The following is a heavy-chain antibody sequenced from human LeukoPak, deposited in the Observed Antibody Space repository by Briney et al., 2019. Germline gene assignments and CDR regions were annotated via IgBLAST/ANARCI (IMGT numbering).Heavy chain of an antibody. D-gene: IGHD2-2*01. CDR1: GFTFSSYA. CDR2: ISGSGGST. Sequence: PGGSLRLSCAASGFTFSSYAMSWVPHAPGKGLECVSAISGSGGSTYYADSVKGRFTISRDNSKNTLYLQMNSLRAEDTAVYYCAKDTPYCSSTSCYEERWFDRWGQGTLVTVSS. CDR3: AKDTPYCSSTSCYEERWFDR. J-gene: IGHJ5*02. V-gene: IGHV3-23*01.